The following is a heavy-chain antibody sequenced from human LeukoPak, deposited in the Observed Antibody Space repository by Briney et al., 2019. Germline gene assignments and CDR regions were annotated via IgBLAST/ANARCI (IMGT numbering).Heavy chain of an antibody. CDR2: INPNSGGT. J-gene: IGHJ4*02. CDR1: GYTITGYY. CDR3: AREATRFGELLGY. Sequence: ASVKVSCKASGYTITGYYMHWVRQAPGQGLEWTGWINPNSGGTNYAQKFQGRVTMTRDTSISTAYMELSRLRSDDTAVYYCAREATRFGELLGYWGQGTLVTVSS. V-gene: IGHV1-2*02. D-gene: IGHD3-10*01.